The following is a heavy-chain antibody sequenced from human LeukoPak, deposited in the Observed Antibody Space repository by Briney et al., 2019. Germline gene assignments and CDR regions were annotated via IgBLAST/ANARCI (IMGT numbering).Heavy chain of an antibody. D-gene: IGHD5-18*01. V-gene: IGHV4-30-4*08. CDR2: IYYSGST. CDR3: AAGGYSYIFDY. Sequence: SETLSLTCTVSGGSISSGDYYWSWIRQPPGKGLEWIGYIYYSGSTYYNPSLKSRVTISVDTSKNQFSLKLSSVTAVDTAVYYCAAGGYSYIFDYWGQGTLVTVSS. CDR1: GGSISSGDYY. J-gene: IGHJ4*02.